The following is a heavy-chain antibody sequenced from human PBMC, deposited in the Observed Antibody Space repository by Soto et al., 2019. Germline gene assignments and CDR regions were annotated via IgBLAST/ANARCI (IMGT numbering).Heavy chain of an antibody. V-gene: IGHV3-64D*06. CDR2: ISSNGDST. Sequence: GGSLRLSCSASGFTFSMFSIHWVRQAPGKGLEYVSGISSNGDSTYYADSVKGRFTISRDNSKNTLYLQMSSLRAVDTAVYYCVHPRSTVQIPPTWGQGTLVTVSS. D-gene: IGHD4-17*01. CDR3: VHPRSTVQIPPT. CDR1: GFTFSMFS. J-gene: IGHJ5*02.